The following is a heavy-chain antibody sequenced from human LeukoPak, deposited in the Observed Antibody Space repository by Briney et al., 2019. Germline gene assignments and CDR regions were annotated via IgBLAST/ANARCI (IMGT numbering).Heavy chain of an antibody. J-gene: IGHJ6*02. Sequence: PGRSLRLSCAASGFTFSSYGMHWVRHAPGKGLGWVAVISYDGSNKYYADSVKGRFNISRDNSKNTLYLQMNSLRAEDTAVYYCAKMGGDRSSTSCYWDNYYYYGMDVWGQGTTVTVSS. V-gene: IGHV3-30*18. CDR1: GFTFSSYG. D-gene: IGHD2-2*01. CDR2: ISYDGSNK. CDR3: AKMGGDRSSTSCYWDNYYYYGMDV.